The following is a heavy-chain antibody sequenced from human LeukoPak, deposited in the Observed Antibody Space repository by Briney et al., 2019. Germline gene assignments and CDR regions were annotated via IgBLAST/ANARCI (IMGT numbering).Heavy chain of an antibody. V-gene: IGHV3-30-3*01. CDR2: ISYDGSNK. CDR3: ARQMAYYYGSSGYTSFQH. CDR1: GFTFSSYA. Sequence: GRSLRLSCAASGFTFSSYAMHWVRKAPGKGLEWVAVISYDGSNKYYADSVKGRFTISRDNSKNTLYLQMNSLRAEDTAVYYCARQMAYYYGSSGYTSFQHWGQGTLVTVSS. D-gene: IGHD3-22*01. J-gene: IGHJ1*01.